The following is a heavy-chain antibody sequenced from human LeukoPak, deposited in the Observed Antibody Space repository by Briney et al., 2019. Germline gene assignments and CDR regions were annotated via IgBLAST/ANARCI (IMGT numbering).Heavy chain of an antibody. CDR1: GFTFDDYA. V-gene: IGHV3-23*01. D-gene: IGHD2-15*01. J-gene: IGHJ6*03. Sequence: PGGSLRLSCAASGFTFDDYAMHWVRQAPGKGLEWVSGISGSGGSTYYADSVRGRFTISRDNSKNTLYLQMNSLRAEDTAVYYCAKGALASCSGGSCYPNYYYYHYMDVWGKGTTVTVSS. CDR2: ISGSGGST. CDR3: AKGALASCSGGSCYPNYYYYHYMDV.